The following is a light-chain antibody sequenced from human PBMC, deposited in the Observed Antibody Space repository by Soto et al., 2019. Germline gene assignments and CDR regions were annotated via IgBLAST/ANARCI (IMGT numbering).Light chain of an antibody. CDR2: GAS. CDR1: QSVTSNH. CDR3: QQYGSSPFT. J-gene: IGKJ2*01. V-gene: IGKV3-20*01. Sequence: EIALTQSPGTLSLSPGERASLSCRATQSVTSNHLAWYQQKPGQAPRLLIHGASSRATGIPDRFSGGGSGPDFTLTISRLEPEDYAVYYCQQYGSSPFTFGQGTKLETK.